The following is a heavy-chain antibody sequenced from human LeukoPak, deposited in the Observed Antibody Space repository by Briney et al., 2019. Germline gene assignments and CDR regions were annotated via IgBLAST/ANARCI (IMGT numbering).Heavy chain of an antibody. V-gene: IGHV3-7*01. CDR2: IKQDGSGK. CDR1: GVTFSSYW. Sequence: AGGSLRLSCAASGVTFSSYWMTWVRQAPGKGLEWVANIKQDGSGKYYVDSVKGRFTISRDNAKNSLYLQMNSLRAEDTAVYYCARGNACDYWGQGTLVTVSP. J-gene: IGHJ4*02. CDR3: ARGNACDY. D-gene: IGHD2-2*01.